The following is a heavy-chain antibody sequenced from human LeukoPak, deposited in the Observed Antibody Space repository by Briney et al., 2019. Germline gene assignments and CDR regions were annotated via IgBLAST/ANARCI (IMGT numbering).Heavy chain of an antibody. J-gene: IGHJ5*02. CDR1: GGSISSYY. D-gene: IGHD3-10*01. Sequence: SETLSLTCTVSGGSISSYYWSWLRQPAGKGLEWIGRIYTSGSTNYNPSLKSRVTMSVDTSKNQFSLKLSSVTAADTAVYYCARDRVVRGVIITVRYNWFDPWGQGTLVTVSS. V-gene: IGHV4-4*07. CDR2: IYTSGST. CDR3: ARDRVVRGVIITVRYNWFDP.